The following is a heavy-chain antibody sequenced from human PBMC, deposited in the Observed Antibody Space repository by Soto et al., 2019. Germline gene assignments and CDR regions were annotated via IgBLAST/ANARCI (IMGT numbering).Heavy chain of an antibody. Sequence: SETLSLTCIVSGGSISNYYWSWIRQPPGKGLEWIGYIYYSGSTNYNPSLTSRVTISVDTSKNQVVLTLTNMDPVDTATYYCAKILTNYNAFLDWGQGTQVTSPQ. CDR1: GGSISNYY. D-gene: IGHD3-9*01. V-gene: IGHV4-59*01. CDR2: IYYSGST. CDR3: AKILTNYNAFLD. J-gene: IGHJ4*02.